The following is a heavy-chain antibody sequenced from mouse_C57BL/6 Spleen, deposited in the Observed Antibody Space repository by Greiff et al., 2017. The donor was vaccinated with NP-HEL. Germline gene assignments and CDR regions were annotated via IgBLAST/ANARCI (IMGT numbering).Heavy chain of an antibody. CDR2: ISAGGSYT. V-gene: IGHV5-4*01. D-gene: IGHD2-1*01. J-gene: IGHJ4*01. CDR3: AREGNSPMED. CDR1: GFTFSSYA. Sequence: EVMLVESGGGLVKPGGSLKLSCAASGFTFSSYAMSWVRQTPEKRLEWVATISAGGSYTYYPDNVKGRFTISRDNAKNNLYLQMSHLKSEDTAMYYCAREGNSPMEDWGKGTSVTVAS.